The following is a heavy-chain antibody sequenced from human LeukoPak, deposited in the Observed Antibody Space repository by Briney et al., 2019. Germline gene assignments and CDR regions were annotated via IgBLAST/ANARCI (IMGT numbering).Heavy chain of an antibody. CDR2: IYYSGST. CDR3: ARGAAAGLYYFDY. J-gene: IGHJ4*02. V-gene: IGHV4-39*07. D-gene: IGHD6-13*01. Sequence: SETLSLTCTVSGGSISSSSYYWGWIRQPPGKGLEWIGSIYYSGSTYYNPSLKSRVTISVDTSKNQFSLKLSSVTAADTAVYYCARGAAAGLYYFDYWGQGTLVTVSS. CDR1: GGSISSSSYY.